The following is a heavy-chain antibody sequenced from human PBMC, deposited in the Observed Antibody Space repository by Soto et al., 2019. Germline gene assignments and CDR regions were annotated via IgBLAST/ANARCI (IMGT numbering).Heavy chain of an antibody. CDR2: ISYDGTNK. D-gene: IGHD2-2*01. J-gene: IGHJ6*02. CDR3: ARGYCSSTSCFYGMDV. V-gene: IGHV3-30-3*01. CDR1: GFTFNSNA. Sequence: GGSLRLSCAASGFTFNSNAMHWVRQAPGKGLEWVAFISYDGTNKYYADSVKGRFTISRDNSKNTLYLQMNSLRAEDTAVYYCARGYCSSTSCFYGMDVWGQGTTVTVSS.